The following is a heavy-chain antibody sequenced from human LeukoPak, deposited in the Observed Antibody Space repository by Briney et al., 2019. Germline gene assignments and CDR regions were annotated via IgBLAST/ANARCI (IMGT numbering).Heavy chain of an antibody. CDR2: ISYDGSNK. J-gene: IGHJ4*02. D-gene: IGHD6-13*01. CDR1: GFTFSSYA. Sequence: QTGGSLRLSCAASGFTFSSYAMHRVRQAPGKGLEWVAVISYDGSNKYYADSVKGRFTISRDNSKNTLYLQMNSLRAEDTAVYYCARPGIASDYWGQGTLVTVSS. V-gene: IGHV3-30-3*01. CDR3: ARPGIASDY.